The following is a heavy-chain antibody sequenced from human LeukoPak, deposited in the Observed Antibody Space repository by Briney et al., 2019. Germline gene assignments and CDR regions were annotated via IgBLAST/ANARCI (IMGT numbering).Heavy chain of an antibody. Sequence: GGSLRLSCAASGFIVSNKYMTWVRQAPGKGLEWVANIKQDGSEKYYVDSVKGRFTISRDNAKDSVYLQMNSLRAEDSATYYCVREGFYFFDFWGQGTLVTVSS. CDR2: IKQDGSEK. CDR3: VREGFYFFDF. J-gene: IGHJ4*01. V-gene: IGHV3-7*01. CDR1: GFIVSNKY.